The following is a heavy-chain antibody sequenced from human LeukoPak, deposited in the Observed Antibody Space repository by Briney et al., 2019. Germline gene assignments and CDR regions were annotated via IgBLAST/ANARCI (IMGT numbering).Heavy chain of an antibody. V-gene: IGHV3-49*04. CDR1: GFTFGDYA. CDR3: TSHIVYYDFWSGYYDPYYYGMDV. J-gene: IGHJ6*02. D-gene: IGHD3-3*01. CDR2: IRSKAYGGTT. Sequence: PGGSLRLSCTASGFTFGDYAMSWVRQAPGKGLEWVGFIRSKAYGGTTEHAASVKGRFTISRDDSKSIAYLQMNSLKTEDTAVYYCTSHIVYYDFWSGYYDPYYYGMDVWGQGTTVTVSS.